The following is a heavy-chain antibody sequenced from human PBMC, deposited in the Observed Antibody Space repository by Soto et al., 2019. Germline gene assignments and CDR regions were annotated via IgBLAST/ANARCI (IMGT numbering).Heavy chain of an antibody. Sequence: SETLSLTCTVSGGSISSGGYYWSWIRQHPGKGLEWIGYIYYSGSTYYNPSLKSRVTISVDTSKNQFSLKLSSVTAADTAVYYCARWHIVVVPETRYNWFDPWGQGTLVTVSS. CDR2: IYYSGST. V-gene: IGHV4-31*03. J-gene: IGHJ5*02. CDR1: GGSISSGGYY. CDR3: ARWHIVVVPETRYNWFDP. D-gene: IGHD2-21*02.